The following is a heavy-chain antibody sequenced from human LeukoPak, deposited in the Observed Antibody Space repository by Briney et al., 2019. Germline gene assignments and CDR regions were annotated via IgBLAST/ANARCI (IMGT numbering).Heavy chain of an antibody. CDR3: ARVSFPPLGSGSYYDFDY. D-gene: IGHD3-10*01. CDR2: MNPNSGNT. J-gene: IGHJ4*02. V-gene: IGHV1-8*02. CDR1: GGTFSSYD. Sequence: ASVKVSCXASGGTFSSYDINWVRLATGQGLGWMGWMNPNSGNTGYAQKFQGRVTMTRNTSISTAYMELSSLRSEDTAVYYCARVSFPPLGSGSYYDFDYWGQGTLVTVSS.